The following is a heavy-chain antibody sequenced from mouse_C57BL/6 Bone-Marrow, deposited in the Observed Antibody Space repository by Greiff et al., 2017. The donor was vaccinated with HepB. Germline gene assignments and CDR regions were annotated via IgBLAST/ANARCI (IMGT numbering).Heavy chain of an antibody. Sequence: EVKLMESGGGLVQPGESLKLSCESNEYEFPSHDMSWVRKTPEKRLELVAAINSDGGSTYYPDTMERRFIISRDNTKKTLYMQMSSLRSEDTALYYCARPPDYYGSSSWFAYWGQGTLVTVSA. CDR2: INSDGGST. J-gene: IGHJ3*01. CDR1: EYEFPSHD. V-gene: IGHV5-2*01. D-gene: IGHD1-1*01. CDR3: ARPPDYYGSSSWFAY.